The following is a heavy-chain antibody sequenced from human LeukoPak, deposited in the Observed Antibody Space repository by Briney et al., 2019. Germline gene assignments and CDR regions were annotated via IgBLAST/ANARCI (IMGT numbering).Heavy chain of an antibody. CDR1: GFTFSSYG. CDR2: ISYDGSNK. D-gene: IGHD3-3*01. J-gene: IGHJ4*02. V-gene: IGHV3-30*03. Sequence: GGSLRLSCAASGFTFSSYGMHWVRQAPGKGLEWVAVISYDGSNKYYADSVKGRFTISRDNSKNTLYLQMNSLRAEDTAVYYCARDRPSYDFWSGYSYYFDYWGQGTLVTVSS. CDR3: ARDRPSYDFWSGYSYYFDY.